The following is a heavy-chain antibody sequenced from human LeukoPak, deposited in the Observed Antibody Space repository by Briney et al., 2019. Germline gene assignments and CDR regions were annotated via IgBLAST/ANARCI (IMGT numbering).Heavy chain of an antibody. CDR1: GFTFSSNW. V-gene: IGHV3-74*01. Sequence: GGSLRLSCAASGFTFSSNWMHWVRQGPGKGLVWVSRIDPDGSRTDYAESVKGRFTISRDNAKNTLSLEMNSLGDEDTAVYYCSRDFNGRNDFWGQGTLVTVSS. J-gene: IGHJ4*02. D-gene: IGHD1-14*01. CDR2: IDPDGSRT. CDR3: SRDFNGRNDF.